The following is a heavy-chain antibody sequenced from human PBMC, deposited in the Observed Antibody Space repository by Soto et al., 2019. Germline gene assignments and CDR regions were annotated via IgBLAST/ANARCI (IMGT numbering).Heavy chain of an antibody. CDR1: GFTFSSYG. D-gene: IGHD3-3*01. Sequence: ESGGGVVQPGRSLRLSCAASGFTFSSYGMHWVRQAPGKGLEWVAVISYDGSNKYYADSVKGRFTISRDNSKNTLYLQMNSLRDEDTAVYYCAKDGDDFWSGYHFYYFDYWCQGTLVTVSS. CDR2: ISYDGSNK. V-gene: IGHV3-30*18. CDR3: AKDGDDFWSGYHFYYFDY. J-gene: IGHJ4*02.